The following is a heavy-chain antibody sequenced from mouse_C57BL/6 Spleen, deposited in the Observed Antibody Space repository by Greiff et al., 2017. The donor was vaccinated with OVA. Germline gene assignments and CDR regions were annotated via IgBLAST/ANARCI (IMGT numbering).Heavy chain of an antibody. Sequence: DVMLVESGGDLVKPGGSLKLSCAASGFTFSSYGMSWVRQTPDKRLAWVATISSGGSYTYYPDSVKGRFTISRDNAKNTLYLQMSSLKSEDTAMYYCARQGGKGDAMDYWGQGTSVTVSS. J-gene: IGHJ4*01. CDR2: ISSGGSYT. CDR3: ARQGGKGDAMDY. D-gene: IGHD1-1*02. V-gene: IGHV5-6*02. CDR1: GFTFSSYG.